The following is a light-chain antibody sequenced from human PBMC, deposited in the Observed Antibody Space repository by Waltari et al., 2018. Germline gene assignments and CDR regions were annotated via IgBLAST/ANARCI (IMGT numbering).Light chain of an antibody. CDR1: SISSYY. V-gene: IGLV3-19*01. CDR2: DQN. CDR3: PSRDGSGSGGS. Sequence: SSELTQDPAVSVAMGQTVTITCQGNSISSYYASGYQQRPGQAPRLVIYDQNTRPSGVPDRFSGSRLDNTAALTISGAQAEDEASYYCPSRDGSGSGGSFGGGTKLTVL. J-gene: IGLJ2*01.